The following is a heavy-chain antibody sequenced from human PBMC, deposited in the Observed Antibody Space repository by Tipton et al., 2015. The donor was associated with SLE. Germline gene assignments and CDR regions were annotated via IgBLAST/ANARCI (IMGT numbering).Heavy chain of an antibody. D-gene: IGHD3-10*01. V-gene: IGHV1-8*01. J-gene: IGHJ1*01. Sequence: QSGAEVKKPGASVRVSCKASGYTFSSYEIHWVRQAPGQGLEWMGWMNPNNGNTDYAQKIQGRITMTRNSSINTAYMELSSLKAEDTAVYYCARVASRWYGDEYLQLWGQGTLVTVSS. CDR3: ARVASRWYGDEYLQL. CDR1: GYTFSSYE. CDR2: MNPNNGNT.